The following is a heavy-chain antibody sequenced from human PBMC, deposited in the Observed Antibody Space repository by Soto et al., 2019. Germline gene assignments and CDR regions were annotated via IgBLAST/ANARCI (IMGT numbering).Heavy chain of an antibody. Sequence: PGGSLRLSCAASGFTFISYWMHWVRQAPGKGLVCVSRINNDGSVTSYADSVKGRFTISRDNAKNTLYLQLNNVRVEDTAVYYCVGGFGYWGQGALVTVSS. V-gene: IGHV3-74*01. J-gene: IGHJ4*02. CDR2: INNDGSVT. D-gene: IGHD3-10*01. CDR3: VGGFGY. CDR1: GFTFISYW.